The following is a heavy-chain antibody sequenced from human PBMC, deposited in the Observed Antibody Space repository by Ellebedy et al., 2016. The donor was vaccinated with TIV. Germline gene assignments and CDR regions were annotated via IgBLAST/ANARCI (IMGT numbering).Heavy chain of an antibody. V-gene: IGHV3-30*03. CDR3: AREDGDYPVDAFDI. J-gene: IGHJ3*02. D-gene: IGHD4-17*01. CDR1: GFTFGGFG. CDR2: VSYDGNKK. Sequence: GGSLRLXXPRPGFTFGGFGIHWVRQAPGKGLEWVAVVSYDGNKKYYSDSVKGRFTISRDNSKNTLHLHMNNLRTEDTAVYYCAREDGDYPVDAFDIWGQGTMVTVSS.